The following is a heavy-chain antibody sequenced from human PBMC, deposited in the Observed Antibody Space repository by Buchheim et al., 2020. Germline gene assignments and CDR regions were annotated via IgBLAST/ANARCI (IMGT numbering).Heavy chain of an antibody. Sequence: QVQLQESGPGLVRPSQTLSLICTVSGDSINSADYSWAWIRQHPGKGLEWIGNISYSGDTNYNPSLKSRVSTSVDPSKNQFSLKLNSVTAADTAVYFCARLSSSWYSLGFDPWGKGTL. CDR2: ISYSGDT. J-gene: IGHJ5*02. CDR1: GDSINSADYS. D-gene: IGHD6-19*01. V-gene: IGHV4-31*03. CDR3: ARLSSSWYSLGFDP.